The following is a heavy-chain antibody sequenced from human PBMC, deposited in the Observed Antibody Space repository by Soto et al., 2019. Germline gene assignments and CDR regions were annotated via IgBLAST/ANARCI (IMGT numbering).Heavy chain of an antibody. Sequence: GGSLRLSCAASGINFSRAWMSWVRRAPGKGLEWVGRIKSKFDGETIDYAAPVKGRFTISRDDSKNIVYLQMNSLNTEDTAVYYCATGLLRYYAYWGHGTLVTVSS. CDR3: ATGLLRYYAY. V-gene: IGHV3-15*01. J-gene: IGHJ4*01. CDR1: GINFSRAW. D-gene: IGHD3-9*01. CDR2: IKSKFDGETI.